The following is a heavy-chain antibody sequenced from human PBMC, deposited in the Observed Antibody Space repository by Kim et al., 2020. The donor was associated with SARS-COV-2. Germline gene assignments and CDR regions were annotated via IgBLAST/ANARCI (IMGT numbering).Heavy chain of an antibody. Sequence: GGSLRLSCEGSGFDFDSFAITWVRQAPGKGLEWVSRINARDIVMYYADSVKGRFTTTRDNSKAYLHMRGLRRDDTAIYYCAKGLEPHAYWVAFDVWGQW. D-gene: IGHD3-16*01. V-gene: IGHV3-23*05. J-gene: IGHJ3*01. CDR2: INARDIVM. CDR3: AKGLEPHAYWVAFDV. CDR1: GFDFDSFA.